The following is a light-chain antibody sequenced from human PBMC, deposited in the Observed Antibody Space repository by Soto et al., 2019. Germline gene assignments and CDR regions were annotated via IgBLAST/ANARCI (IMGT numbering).Light chain of an antibody. J-gene: IGKJ1*01. Sequence: DIQMNKSPSTLSAPVGDRVTITCRASQSISSWLAWYQQKPGKAPKLLIYKASSLESGVTSRFSGSGSGTEFTLTTSRLQPDDFATYYCQQYNSYRTFGQGTKV. CDR2: KAS. CDR1: QSISSW. V-gene: IGKV1-5*03. CDR3: QQYNSYRT.